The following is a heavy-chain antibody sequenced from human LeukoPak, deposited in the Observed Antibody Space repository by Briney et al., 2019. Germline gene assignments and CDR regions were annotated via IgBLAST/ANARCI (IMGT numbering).Heavy chain of an antibody. J-gene: IGHJ4*02. V-gene: IGHV4-30-4*01. CDR2: IYYSGST. D-gene: IGHD1-14*01. CDR3: ARHVHNREFDY. CDR1: GGSISSGDYY. Sequence: SETLSLTCTVSGGSISSGDYYWSWIRQPPGKGLEWIGYIYYSGSTYYNPSLKSRVTISVDTSKNQFSLKLSSVTAADTAVYYCARHVHNREFDYWGQGTLVTVSS.